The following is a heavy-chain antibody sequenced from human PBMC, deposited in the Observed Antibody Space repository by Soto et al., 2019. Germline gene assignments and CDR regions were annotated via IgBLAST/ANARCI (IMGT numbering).Heavy chain of an antibody. Sequence: QINLIESGPTLVKPTQTLTLTCTFSGFSLSTSGAAVGWVRQPPGRALEWLALIYWDGDKRYNASLGNRLTITKDTSMTQLVLTLPNVDPADTATYYCAHRATMTISGLIIDNGIWFDPWGQGTRVIVSS. V-gene: IGHV2-5*02. J-gene: IGHJ5*02. CDR2: IYWDGDK. CDR3: AHRATMTISGLIIDNGIWFDP. D-gene: IGHD3-22*01. CDR1: GFSLSTSGAA.